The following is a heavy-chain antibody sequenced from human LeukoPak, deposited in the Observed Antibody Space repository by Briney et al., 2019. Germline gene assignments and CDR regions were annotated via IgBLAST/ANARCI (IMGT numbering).Heavy chain of an antibody. CDR2: INEDGSTT. CDR1: GFTVSSKY. D-gene: IGHD1-26*01. Sequence: PGGSLRLSCAASGFTVSSKYMSWVRQAPGKGLVWVSRINEDGSTTNYADSVKGRSTIFRDNAKNTLYLQMNSLRAEDTAVYYCVRDLGGRSGHWGQGTLVTVSS. V-gene: IGHV3-74*01. J-gene: IGHJ4*02. CDR3: VRDLGGRSGH.